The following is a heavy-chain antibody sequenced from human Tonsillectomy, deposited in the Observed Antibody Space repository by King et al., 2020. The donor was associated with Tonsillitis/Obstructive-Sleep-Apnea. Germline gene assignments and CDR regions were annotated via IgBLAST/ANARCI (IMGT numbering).Heavy chain of an antibody. D-gene: IGHD7-27*01. CDR3: ARPRDWGTHYYYYGMDV. Sequence: VQLVESGAEVKKPGESLKISCKGSGYSFTSYWIGWVRQMPGKGLEWMGIIYPGDSYIKYSPSFQGQVTFSADKSISTAYLQWSSLKASDTALYYCARPRDWGTHYYYYGMDVWGQGTTVTVSS. J-gene: IGHJ6*02. V-gene: IGHV5-51*03. CDR2: IYPGDSYI. CDR1: GYSFTSYW.